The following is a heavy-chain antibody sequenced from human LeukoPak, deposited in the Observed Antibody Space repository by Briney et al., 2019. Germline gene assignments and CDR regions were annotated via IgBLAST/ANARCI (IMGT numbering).Heavy chain of an antibody. CDR3: ARGTVGDYNWFDS. Sequence: AGGSLRLSCAASGFTFSSYWMHWVRQVPGKGLVWASRINNDGSSTSYADSVKGRFTISRDNAKNMLYLQMNSLRAEDTAVYYCARGTVGDYNWFDSWGQGTLVTVSS. CDR2: INNDGSST. CDR1: GFTFSSYW. D-gene: IGHD3-16*01. J-gene: IGHJ5*01. V-gene: IGHV3-74*01.